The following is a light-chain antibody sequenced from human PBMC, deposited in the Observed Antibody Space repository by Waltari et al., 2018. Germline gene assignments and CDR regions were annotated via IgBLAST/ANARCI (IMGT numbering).Light chain of an antibody. J-gene: IGKJ4*01. V-gene: IGKV3-15*01. CDR3: QQYTTLPLT. Sequence: EIVMTQSPGTLSVSPGEGATLSCRASQSVSSNVAWYQQRPGQAPRLLVFGGSTRATGNPARFSGSGSGTEFTLTISSLQSEDSGVYFCQQYTTLPLTFGGGTKVEI. CDR1: QSVSSN. CDR2: GGS.